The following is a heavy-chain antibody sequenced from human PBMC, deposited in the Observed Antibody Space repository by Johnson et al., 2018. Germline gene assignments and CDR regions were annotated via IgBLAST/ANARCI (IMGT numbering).Heavy chain of an antibody. Sequence: VQLVESGGGLVKPGGSLRLSCTASGFTFSSYAMNWVRQAPGKGLEWVSSISSSSTFIYYADSVKGRFTISRDNSKNTLYLQMNSLRAEDTAVYYCAKDTRFYYYGMDVWGQGTTVTVSS. D-gene: IGHD3-3*01. CDR3: AKDTRFYYYGMDV. CDR2: ISSSSTFI. J-gene: IGHJ6*02. CDR1: GFTFSSYA. V-gene: IGHV3-21*04.